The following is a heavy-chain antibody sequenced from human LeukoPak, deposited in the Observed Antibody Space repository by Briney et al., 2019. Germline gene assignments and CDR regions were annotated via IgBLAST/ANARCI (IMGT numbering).Heavy chain of an antibody. J-gene: IGHJ6*02. Sequence: SETLSLTCAVYGGSFSGYYWSWIRQPPGKGLEWIGEVNHSGSTNYNPSLKSRVTISVDTSKNQFSLKLSSVTAADTAVYYCARMQVVVAASWYYYYGMDVWGQGTTVTVSS. CDR3: ARMQVVVAASWYYYYGMDV. V-gene: IGHV4-34*01. CDR2: VNHSGST. D-gene: IGHD2-15*01. CDR1: GGSFSGYY.